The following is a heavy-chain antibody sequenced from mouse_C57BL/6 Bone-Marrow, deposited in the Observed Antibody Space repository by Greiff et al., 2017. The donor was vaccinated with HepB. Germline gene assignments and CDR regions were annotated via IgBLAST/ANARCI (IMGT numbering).Heavy chain of an antibody. V-gene: IGHV1-59*01. D-gene: IGHD2-3*01. CDR1: GYTFTSYW. Sequence: VQLQQPGAELVRPGTSVKLSCKASGYTFTSYWMHWVKQRPGQGLEWIGVIDPSDSYTNYNQKFKGKATLTVDTSSSTAYMQLSSLTSEDSAVYYCARSRDGYSSYAMDYWGQGTSVTVSS. J-gene: IGHJ4*01. CDR3: ARSRDGYSSYAMDY. CDR2: IDPSDSYT.